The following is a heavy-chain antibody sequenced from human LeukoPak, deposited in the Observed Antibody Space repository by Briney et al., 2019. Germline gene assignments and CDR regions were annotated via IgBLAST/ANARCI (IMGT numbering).Heavy chain of an antibody. CDR3: ARDISGWYRAFDY. D-gene: IGHD6-19*01. V-gene: IGHV6-1*01. J-gene: IGHJ4*02. CDR2: AYYRSKWYN. Sequence: SQTLSLTCAISGDSVSSNSAAWNWLRQSPSRGLEWLGRAYYRSKWYNDYAVSVKSLITINPDTSKNQFSLQLNSVTPEDTAVYYCARDISGWYRAFDYWGQGTLVTVSS. CDR1: GDSVSSNSAA.